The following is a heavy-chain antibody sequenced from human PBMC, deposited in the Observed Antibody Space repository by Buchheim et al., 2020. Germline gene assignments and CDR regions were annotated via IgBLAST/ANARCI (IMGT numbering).Heavy chain of an antibody. CDR3: AKGNWNYYFDY. Sequence: EVQLLESGGGLVQPGGSLRLSCAASGFTFSSYAMSWVRQAPGKGLEWVSAISASSITTHYADSVEGRFTISRDDSKKTLYLQMISLRAEDTAVYYCAKGNWNYYFDYWGQGTL. V-gene: IGHV3-23*01. D-gene: IGHD1-7*01. CDR2: ISASSITT. CDR1: GFTFSSYA. J-gene: IGHJ4*02.